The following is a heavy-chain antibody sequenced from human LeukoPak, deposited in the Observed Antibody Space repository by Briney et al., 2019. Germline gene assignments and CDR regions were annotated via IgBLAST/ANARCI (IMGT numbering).Heavy chain of an antibody. CDR1: GGSISSYY. V-gene: IGHV4-34*01. D-gene: IGHD2-2*01. CDR3: ARIYCSSTSCRNYGMDV. J-gene: IGHJ6*02. CDR2: INHSGST. Sequence: SETLSLTCTVSGGSISSYYWSWIRQPPGKGLEWIGEINHSGSTNYNPSLKSRVTISVDTSKNQFSLKLSSVTAADTAVYYCARIYCSSTSCRNYGMDVWGQGTTVTVSS.